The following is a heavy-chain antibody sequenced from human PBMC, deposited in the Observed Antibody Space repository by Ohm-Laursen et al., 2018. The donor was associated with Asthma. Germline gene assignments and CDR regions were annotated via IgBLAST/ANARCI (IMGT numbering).Heavy chain of an antibody. CDR1: GFTFSSYG. CDR2: ISYDGSNK. Sequence: SLRLSCAASGFTFSSYGMHWVRQAPGKGLEWVAVISYDGSNKYYADSVKGRFTISRDNSKNTLYLQMNSLRAEDTAVYYCAREVGYSGYDYWGQGTLVTVSS. V-gene: IGHV3-30*03. J-gene: IGHJ4*02. D-gene: IGHD5-12*01. CDR3: AREVGYSGYDY.